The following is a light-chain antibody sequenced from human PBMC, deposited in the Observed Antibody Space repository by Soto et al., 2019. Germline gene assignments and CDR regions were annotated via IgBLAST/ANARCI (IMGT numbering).Light chain of an antibody. V-gene: IGKV3-11*01. J-gene: IGKJ1*01. CDR1: QSVSSY. Sequence: EIVLTQSPATLSLSPGERATLSCRASQSVSSYLAWYQQKPGQAPRLLIYDASNRATGIPARFSGSGSGTDFTLTISSLEPEHFAVYYCQQRSNWPRTWTFGQGTKVEIK. CDR2: DAS. CDR3: QQRSNWPRTWT.